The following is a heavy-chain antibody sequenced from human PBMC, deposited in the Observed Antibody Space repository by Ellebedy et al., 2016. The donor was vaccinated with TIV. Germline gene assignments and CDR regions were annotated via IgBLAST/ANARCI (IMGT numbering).Heavy chain of an antibody. V-gene: IGHV4-59*08. CDR2: IYYSGST. J-gene: IGHJ4*02. Sequence: SETLSLTCTVSGGSISSYYWSWIRQPPGKGLEWIGYIYYSGSTNYNPSLKSRVTISVDTSKNQFSLKLSSVTAADTAVYYCARRGVGDWSFDYWGQGTLVTVSS. CDR1: GGSISSYY. D-gene: IGHD1-26*01. CDR3: ARRGVGDWSFDY.